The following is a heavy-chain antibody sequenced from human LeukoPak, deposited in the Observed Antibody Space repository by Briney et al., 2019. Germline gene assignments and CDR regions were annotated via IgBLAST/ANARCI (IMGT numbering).Heavy chain of an antibody. CDR2: ISYDGSNE. J-gene: IGHJ4*02. D-gene: IGHD2/OR15-2a*01. CDR1: GFSFSSYG. CDR3: AKDLGVGAYLLFDYITSGLDS. V-gene: IGHV3-30*18. Sequence: GESLRLSCAASGFSFSSYGMHWVRQAPGKGLEWVAVISYDGSNEYFADSVKGRFTVSRDNSKNTLYLQMNSLRPEDTAVYYCAKDLGVGAYLLFDYITSGLDSWGQGTLVTVSS.